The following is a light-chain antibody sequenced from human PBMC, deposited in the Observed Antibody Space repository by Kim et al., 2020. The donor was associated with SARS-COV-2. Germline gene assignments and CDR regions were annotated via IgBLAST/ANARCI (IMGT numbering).Light chain of an antibody. Sequence: GQRVTIPCPGSSSNIGSNYVYWYQRLPGTAPKRLIYRNNHRPSGVPDRFSGSKSGTSASLAITGLRSEDEADYFCASWDDSLSGRVFGGGTQLTVL. V-gene: IGLV1-47*01. J-gene: IGLJ3*02. CDR3: ASWDDSLSGRV. CDR1: SSNIGSNY. CDR2: RNN.